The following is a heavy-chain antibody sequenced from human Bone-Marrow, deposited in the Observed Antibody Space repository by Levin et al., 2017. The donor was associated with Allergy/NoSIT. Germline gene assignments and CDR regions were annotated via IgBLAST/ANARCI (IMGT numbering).Heavy chain of an antibody. CDR2: ITGTGSDA. Sequence: QSGESLKISCAASGFTFSRSAMTWVRQAPGKGLEWVSVITGTGSDAYYADSVKGRFTLSRDNSKNTLYLQMNRLRVEDTAVYYCAAGTTVVTPLDYWGQGTLVTVSS. CDR1: GFTFSRSA. V-gene: IGHV3-23*01. J-gene: IGHJ4*02. D-gene: IGHD4-23*01. CDR3: AAGTTVVTPLDY.